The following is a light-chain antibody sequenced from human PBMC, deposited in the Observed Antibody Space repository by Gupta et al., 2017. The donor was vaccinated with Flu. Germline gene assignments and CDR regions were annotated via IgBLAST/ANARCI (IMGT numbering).Light chain of an antibody. CDR1: NTNVATST. Sequence: VTISCSASNTNVATSTLHWSHQPPGPSPILLVHANARRSSEVPDRFSGSKSGSSASLAIGGLQAEVVADYYWAVADESWNGWLFGGGTKLTVL. V-gene: IGLV1-44*01. CDR3: AVADESWNGWL. J-gene: IGLJ3*02. CDR2: ANA.